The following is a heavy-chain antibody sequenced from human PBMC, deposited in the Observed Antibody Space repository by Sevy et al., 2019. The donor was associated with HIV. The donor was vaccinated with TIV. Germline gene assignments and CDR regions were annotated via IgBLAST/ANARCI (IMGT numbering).Heavy chain of an antibody. J-gene: IGHJ4*02. CDR3: TKHTTYGDYFDY. Sequence: GGSLRLSCAASGFTFSSYAMSWVRQAPGKGLEWVSAISGSGGSTYYADSVKGRFTISRDNSKNTLYLQMNSLRAEDTAVYYCTKHTTYGDYFDYWGQGTLVTVSS. V-gene: IGHV3-23*01. CDR2: ISGSGGST. D-gene: IGHD4-17*01. CDR1: GFTFSSYA.